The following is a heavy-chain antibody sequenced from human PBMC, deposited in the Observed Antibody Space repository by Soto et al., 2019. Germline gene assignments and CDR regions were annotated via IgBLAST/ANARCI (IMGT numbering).Heavy chain of an antibody. Sequence: QVQLQESGSGLVKPSETLSLTCTVSGGSISSYYWSWIRQPPGKGLEWIGYIYYSGSTNYNPSLKSRVTISVDTSKNQFSLKLSSVTAADTAVYYCARHSYDILTDFDYWGQGTLVTVSS. J-gene: IGHJ4*02. CDR3: ARHSYDILTDFDY. V-gene: IGHV4-59*08. D-gene: IGHD3-9*01. CDR1: GGSISSYY. CDR2: IYYSGST.